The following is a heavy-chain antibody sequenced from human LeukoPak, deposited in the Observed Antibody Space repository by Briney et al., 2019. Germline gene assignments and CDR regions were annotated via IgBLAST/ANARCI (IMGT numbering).Heavy chain of an antibody. Sequence: SQTLSLTCTVSGDSISSGDYYWSWIRLPAGKGLEWIERIYTSGSTNCNPSLKSRVTMSVDTSKNQFSLKLSSVTAADTAVYYCAREGDYDSSDESWFDPWGQGTLVTVSS. CDR1: GDSISSGDYY. V-gene: IGHV4-61*02. CDR2: IYTSGST. J-gene: IGHJ5*02. D-gene: IGHD3-22*01. CDR3: AREGDYDSSDESWFDP.